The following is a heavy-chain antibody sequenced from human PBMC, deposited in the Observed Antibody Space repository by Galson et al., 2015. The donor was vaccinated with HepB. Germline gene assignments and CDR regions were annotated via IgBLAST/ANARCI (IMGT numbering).Heavy chain of an antibody. Sequence: SLRLSCAASGFTFRSYSMNWVRQAPGKGLEWVSSISTGSSYVYYADSVKGRFTISRDNAKNSLYLQMNSLRAEDTAVYYCARDTLWAFDQWGQGTLVTVSS. V-gene: IGHV3-21*01. CDR3: ARDTLWAFDQ. D-gene: IGHD1-26*01. J-gene: IGHJ4*02. CDR1: GFTFRSYS. CDR2: ISTGSSYV.